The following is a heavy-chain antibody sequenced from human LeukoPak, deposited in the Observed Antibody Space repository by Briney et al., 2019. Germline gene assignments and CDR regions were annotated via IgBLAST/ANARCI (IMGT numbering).Heavy chain of an antibody. CDR1: GFTFRNYA. D-gene: IGHD6-13*01. V-gene: IGHV3-23*01. CDR3: AGGSSSWYIDY. CDR2: LSSGDSSS. J-gene: IGHJ4*02. Sequence: PGGSLRLSCAASGFTFRNYAMKWVRQTPGKGLEWVSSLSSGDSSSNYADSVKGRFTISRDSSKNTGYLQMNSLRAEDTAVYYCAGGSSSWYIDYWGQGTLVTVSS.